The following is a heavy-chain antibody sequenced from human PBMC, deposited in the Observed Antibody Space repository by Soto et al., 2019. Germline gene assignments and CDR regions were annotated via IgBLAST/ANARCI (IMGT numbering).Heavy chain of an antibody. J-gene: IGHJ4*02. V-gene: IGHV3-15*07. CDR2: IKSKTDGGTT. Sequence: GGSLRLSCAASGFTFSNAWMNWVRQAPGKGLEWVGRIKSKTDGGTTDYAAPVKGRFTISRDDSKNTLYLQMNSLKTEDTAVYYCTTLCWSGYYTEDYWGQGTLVTVSS. CDR3: TTLCWSGYYTEDY. D-gene: IGHD3-3*01. CDR1: GFTFSNAW.